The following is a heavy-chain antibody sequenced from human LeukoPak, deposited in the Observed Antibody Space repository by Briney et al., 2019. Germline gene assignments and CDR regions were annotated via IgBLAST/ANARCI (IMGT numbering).Heavy chain of an antibody. CDR3: ARGQDSSGWLGTLNY. J-gene: IGHJ4*02. V-gene: IGHV4-34*01. D-gene: IGHD6-19*01. Sequence: SETLSLTCAVYGGSFSGYYWSWIRQPPGKGLEWIGEINHGGSTNCNPSPKSRVTISVDTSKNQFSLKLSSVTAADTAVYYCARGQDSSGWLGTLNYWGQGTLVTVSS. CDR2: INHGGST. CDR1: GGSFSGYY.